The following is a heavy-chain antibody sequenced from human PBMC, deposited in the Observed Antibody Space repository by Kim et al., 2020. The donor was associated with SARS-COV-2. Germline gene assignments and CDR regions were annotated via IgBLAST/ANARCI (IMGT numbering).Heavy chain of an antibody. V-gene: IGHV3-48*02. J-gene: IGHJ6*02. Sequence: GGSLRLSCAASGFTFSSYSMNWVRQAPGKGLEWVSYISSSSSTIYYADSVKGRFTISRDNAKNSLYLQMNSLRDEDTAVYYCARSGQQLGEQDYYYYVMDVWGQGTTVTVSS. CDR1: GFTFSSYS. CDR3: ARSGQQLGEQDYYYYVMDV. CDR2: ISSSSSTI. D-gene: IGHD6-13*01.